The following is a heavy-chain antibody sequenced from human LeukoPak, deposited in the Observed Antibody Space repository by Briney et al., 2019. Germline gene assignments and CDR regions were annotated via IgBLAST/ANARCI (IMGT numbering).Heavy chain of an antibody. Sequence: GGSLRLSCAASGFNFRNYWMGWVRQAPGKGLEWVATVREDGAEKYYVDSVKGRITISRDNAKNSLYLQINSPRVEDTAVYYCAKYATVTTVYYFDYWGQGTLVTVSS. V-gene: IGHV3-7*01. J-gene: IGHJ4*02. D-gene: IGHD4-17*01. CDR2: VREDGAEK. CDR3: AKYATVTTVYYFDY. CDR1: GFNFRNYW.